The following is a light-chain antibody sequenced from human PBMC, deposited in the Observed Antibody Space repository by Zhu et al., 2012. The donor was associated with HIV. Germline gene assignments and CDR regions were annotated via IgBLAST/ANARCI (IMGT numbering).Light chain of an antibody. CDR1: QSVSSSY. J-gene: IGKJ2*01. CDR2: GAS. V-gene: IGKV3-20*01. CDR3: QQYGSSPYT. Sequence: EIXLTQSPGTLSLSPGERATLSCRASQSVSSSYLGWYQQKPGQAPRLLIYGASSRATGIPDRFSGSGSGTDFTLTISRLEPEDFAVYYCQQYGSSPYTFGQGTKLEIK.